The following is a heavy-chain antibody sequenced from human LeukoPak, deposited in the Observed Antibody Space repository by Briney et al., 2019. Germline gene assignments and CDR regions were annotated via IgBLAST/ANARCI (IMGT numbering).Heavy chain of an antibody. Sequence: SETLSLTCAVYGGSFSGYYWSWIRQPPGKGLEWIGEINHSGSTNYNPSLKSRVTISVDTSKNQFSLKLSSVTAADTAVYYCASNRVRDGYRLPLSLGDYWGQGTLVTVSS. V-gene: IGHV4-34*01. D-gene: IGHD5-24*01. CDR3: ASNRVRDGYRLPLSLGDY. J-gene: IGHJ4*02. CDR1: GGSFSGYY. CDR2: INHSGST.